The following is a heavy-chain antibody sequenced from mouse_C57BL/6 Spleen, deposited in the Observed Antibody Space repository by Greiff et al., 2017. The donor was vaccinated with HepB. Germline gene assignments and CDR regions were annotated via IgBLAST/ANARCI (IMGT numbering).Heavy chain of an antibody. CDR2: IDPSDSET. CDR3: AYYGSRGFAY. D-gene: IGHD1-1*01. V-gene: IGHV1-52*01. Sequence: QVQLKQPGAELVRPGSSVKLSCKASGYTFTSYWMHWVKQRPIQGLEWIGNIDPSDSETHYNQKFKDKATLTVDKSSSTAYMQLSSLTSEDSAVYYCAYYGSRGFAYWGQGTLVTVSA. CDR1: GYTFTSYW. J-gene: IGHJ3*01.